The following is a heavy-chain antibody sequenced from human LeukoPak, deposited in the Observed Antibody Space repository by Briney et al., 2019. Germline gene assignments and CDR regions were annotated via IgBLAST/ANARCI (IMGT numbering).Heavy chain of an antibody. V-gene: IGHV3-74*01. J-gene: IGHJ4*02. CDR1: GFTFSSYW. CDR3: ARGEPTIFDY. CDR2: INTDGSTT. D-gene: IGHD5-24*01. Sequence: GGSLRLSCAASGFTFSSYWMHWVRQAPGKGLVWISGINTDGSTTRYADSVKGRFTISRDNANNTLYLQMNSLRAEDTAVYYCARGEPTIFDYWGQGTLVTVSS.